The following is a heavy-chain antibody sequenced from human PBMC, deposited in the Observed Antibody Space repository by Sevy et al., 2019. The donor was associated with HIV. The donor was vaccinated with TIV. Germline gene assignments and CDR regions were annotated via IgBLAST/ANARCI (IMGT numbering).Heavy chain of an antibody. J-gene: IGHJ4*02. CDR1: GFTFRIYA. CDR3: AKEGGSHYDTSGSFDD. D-gene: IGHD3-22*01. CDR2: ISGSGSST. Sequence: GGSLRLSCTTSGFTFRIYAMSWVRQAPGKGLEWVSAISGSGSSTYYADSVKGRFTISRDNSKNTLYLQMNSLRAEDTAVFYCAKEGGSHYDTSGSFDDRGQGTRVTVSS. V-gene: IGHV3-23*01.